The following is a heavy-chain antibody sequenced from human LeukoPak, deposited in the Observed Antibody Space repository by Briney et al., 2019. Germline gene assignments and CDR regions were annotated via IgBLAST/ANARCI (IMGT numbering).Heavy chain of an antibody. Sequence: PGGSLRLSCAASGFTFITYAMSWVRQAPGKGLEWVSTISGSGGGTYFADSVKGRFTISRDNSKNTLYLQMNNLRAEDTAVYYCAKGTVTTSYYYYYMDVWGKGTTVTVSS. V-gene: IGHV3-23*01. D-gene: IGHD4-17*01. J-gene: IGHJ6*03. CDR3: AKGTVTTSYYYYYMDV. CDR2: ISGSGGGT. CDR1: GFTFITYA.